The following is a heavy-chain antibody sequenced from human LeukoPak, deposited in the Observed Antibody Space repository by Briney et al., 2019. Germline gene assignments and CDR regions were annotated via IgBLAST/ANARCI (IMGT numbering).Heavy chain of an antibody. V-gene: IGHV3-74*01. CDR1: GFTFTTYW. CDR2: INSDGSIT. CDR3: ARDAVDTANAV. D-gene: IGHD5-18*01. J-gene: IGHJ6*02. Sequence: GGSLRLSCAASGFTFTTYWMHWVRQAPGKGLVWVSHINSDGSITSYADSVKGRFTISRDNAKNTLYLQMNSLRAEDTAVCYCARDAVDTANAVWGQGTTVTVSS.